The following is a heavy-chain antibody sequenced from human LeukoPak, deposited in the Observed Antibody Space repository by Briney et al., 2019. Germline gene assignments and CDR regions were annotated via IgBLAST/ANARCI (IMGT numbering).Heavy chain of an antibody. V-gene: IGHV4-39*01. Sequence: PSETLSLTCTVSGGSISSSSYYWGWIRQTPGKGLEWIGSIYYSGSTYYNPSLKSRVTISVDTSKNQFSLKLSSVTAADTAVYYCARGRMATVVGCRAFDIWGPGTMVTVSS. D-gene: IGHD4-23*01. CDR1: GGSISSSSYY. CDR3: ARGRMATVVGCRAFDI. CDR2: IYYSGST. J-gene: IGHJ3*02.